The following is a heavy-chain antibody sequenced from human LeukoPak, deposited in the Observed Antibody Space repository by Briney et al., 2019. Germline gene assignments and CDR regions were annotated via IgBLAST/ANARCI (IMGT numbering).Heavy chain of an antibody. D-gene: IGHD6-6*01. J-gene: IGHJ4*02. CDR2: ISGSGGST. V-gene: IGHV3-23*01. CDR1: GFTFSSYA. CDR3: ARGGVYSSSSFDY. Sequence: PGGSLRLSCAASGFTFSSYAMSWVRQAPGKGLEWVSVISGSGGSTSYADSLKGRFTISRDNSKNTLYLQMNSLRAEDTAVYYCARGGVYSSSSFDYWGQGTLVTVSS.